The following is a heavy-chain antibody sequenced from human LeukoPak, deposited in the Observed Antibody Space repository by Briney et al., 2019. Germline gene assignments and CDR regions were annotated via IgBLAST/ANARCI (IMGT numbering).Heavy chain of an antibody. CDR2: VSSNGGST. Sequence: GGSPILSSSATGFTFSRYALYCVRQAPGKGLEYVSAVSSNGGSTHYADSVKGRFTIFRDNSKNTLYLQMSSMRAEDRAVYYCVIGGSECHSPFSYWGEGALVTVSS. CDR3: VIGGSECHSPFSY. J-gene: IGHJ4*02. CDR1: GFTFSRYA. D-gene: IGHD3-10*01. V-gene: IGHV3-64D*06.